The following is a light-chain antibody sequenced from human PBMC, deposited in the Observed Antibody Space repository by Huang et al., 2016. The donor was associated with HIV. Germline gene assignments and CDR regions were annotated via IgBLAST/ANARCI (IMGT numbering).Light chain of an antibody. V-gene: IGKV1D-13*01. CDR1: RGISSG. J-gene: IGKJ5*01. CDR3: QQFNNYLT. CDR2: DAS. Sequence: AIQLTQSPSSLSASVGDRVTITCRASRGISSGLAWYQQRTGKAPKLLIFDASSLESGVPSRFSGSGSGTDFTLTISSLQPEDFATYYCQQFNNYLTFGQGTRLEIQ.